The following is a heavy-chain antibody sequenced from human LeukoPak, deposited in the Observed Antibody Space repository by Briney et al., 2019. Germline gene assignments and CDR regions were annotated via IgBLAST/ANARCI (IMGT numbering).Heavy chain of an antibody. V-gene: IGHV3-33*01. J-gene: IGHJ5*02. Sequence: PGRSLRLSCAASGFTFSSYGMHWVRQAPGKGLEWVAVIWYDGSNKYYADSVKGRFTISRDNSKNTLFLQMNSLRAEDTAVYYCARDNYYGSRYNWFDPWGQGTLVTVSS. CDR2: IWYDGSNK. CDR1: GFTFSSYG. D-gene: IGHD3-22*01. CDR3: ARDNYYGSRYNWFDP.